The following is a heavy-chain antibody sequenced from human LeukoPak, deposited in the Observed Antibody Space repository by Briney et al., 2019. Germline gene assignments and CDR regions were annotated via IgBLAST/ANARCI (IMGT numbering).Heavy chain of an antibody. CDR3: ARSWGVVSLDY. CDR1: GFKFSDYY. Sequence: PGGSLRLSYAASGFKFSDYYMSWVRRAPGNGLEWLSNISGTGSTIYYADSLKGRCTISRDNAENSVSLQINSLRGEDTAIFCCARSWGVVSLDYWGQGTLLTVST. CDR2: ISGTGSTI. D-gene: IGHD3-10*01. J-gene: IGHJ4*02. V-gene: IGHV3-11*04.